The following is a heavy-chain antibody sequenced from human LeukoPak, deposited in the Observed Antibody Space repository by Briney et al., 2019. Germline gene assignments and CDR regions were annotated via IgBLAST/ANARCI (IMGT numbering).Heavy chain of an antibody. CDR3: ARATYSSGYPFDY. Sequence: SETLSLTCTVSGGSISSYYWSWIRQPPGKGLEWIGYIYYSGSTNYNPSLKNRVTISVDTSKNQFSLKLSSVTAADTAVYYCARATYSSGYPFDYWGQGTLVTVSS. D-gene: IGHD3-22*01. J-gene: IGHJ4*02. CDR1: GGSISSYY. V-gene: IGHV4-59*01. CDR2: IYYSGST.